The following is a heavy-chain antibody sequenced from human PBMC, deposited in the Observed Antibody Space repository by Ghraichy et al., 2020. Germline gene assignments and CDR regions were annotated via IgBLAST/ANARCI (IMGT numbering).Heavy chain of an antibody. CDR1: GFTFDIFA. CDR3: AKDLRDHNGIYDPFDL. Sequence: GGSLRLSCATSGFTFDIFAMNWVRQAPGKGLEWVSTIGGGETFYADSVKGRFTISRDNSRSILYLQMNSLGVEDTAVYYCAKDLRDHNGIYDPFDLWCQGTMVTVSS. CDR2: IGGGET. V-gene: IGHV3-23*01. D-gene: IGHD5-12*01. J-gene: IGHJ3*01.